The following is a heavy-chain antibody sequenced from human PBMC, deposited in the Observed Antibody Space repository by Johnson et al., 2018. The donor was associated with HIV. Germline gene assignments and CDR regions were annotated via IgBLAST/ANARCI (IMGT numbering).Heavy chain of an antibody. CDR3: ARERFSDILTGYHAFDV. CDR1: GFIFGGFG. CDR2: ISYDGGNK. V-gene: IGHV3-30*03. J-gene: IGHJ3*01. D-gene: IGHD3-9*01. Sequence: QEQLVESGGGVVRPGRSLRLSCAASGFIFGGFGLHWVRQAPGKGLEWVASISYDGGNKYYEDSVRGRSTISRDNSKKTLYLQMNSLRAEDTAVYYCARERFSDILTGYHAFDVWGQGTMVTVSS.